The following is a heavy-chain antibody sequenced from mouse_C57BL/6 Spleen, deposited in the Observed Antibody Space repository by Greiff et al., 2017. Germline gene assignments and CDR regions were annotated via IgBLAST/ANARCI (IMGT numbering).Heavy chain of an antibody. D-gene: IGHD5-5*01. CDR2: ISDGGSYT. V-gene: IGHV5-4*01. Sequence: EVKLMESGGGLVKPGGSLKLSCAASGFTFSSYAMSWVRQTPEKRLEWVATISDGGSYTYYPDNVKGRFTISRDNAKNNLYLQMSHLKSEDTAMYYCARDTLPYCDYWGQGTTLTVSS. CDR1: GFTFSSYA. J-gene: IGHJ2*01. CDR3: ARDTLPYCDY.